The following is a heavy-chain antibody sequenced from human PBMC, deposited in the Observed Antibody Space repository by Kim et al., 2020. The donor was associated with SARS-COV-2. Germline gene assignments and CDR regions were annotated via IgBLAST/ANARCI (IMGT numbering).Heavy chain of an antibody. CDR1: GYTFTSYA. D-gene: IGHD3-3*01. Sequence: VQFSCKASGYTFTSYAMHWVRQAPGQRLEWMGWINAGNGNTKYSQKFQGRVTITRDTSASTAYTELSSLRSEDTAVYYCVSERGDFWSGYDAFDIWGQGTMVTVSS. V-gene: IGHV1-3*01. CDR2: INAGNGNT. CDR3: VSERGDFWSGYDAFDI. J-gene: IGHJ3*02.